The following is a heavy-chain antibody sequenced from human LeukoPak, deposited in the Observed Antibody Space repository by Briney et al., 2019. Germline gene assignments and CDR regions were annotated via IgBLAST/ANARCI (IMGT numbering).Heavy chain of an antibody. J-gene: IGHJ4*02. D-gene: IGHD3-10*01. V-gene: IGHV3-21*01. CDR2: ISSSSRYI. CDR1: GFTFSSYS. Sequence: GGSLRLSCAASGFTFSSYSMSWVRQAPGEGLEWVSSISSSSRYIYYADSVKGRFTISRDNAKNSLYLQMNSQRAQDTALYYCARVFYCSGSYTFYFDYWGQGTLVTLSS. CDR3: ARVFYCSGSYTFYFDY.